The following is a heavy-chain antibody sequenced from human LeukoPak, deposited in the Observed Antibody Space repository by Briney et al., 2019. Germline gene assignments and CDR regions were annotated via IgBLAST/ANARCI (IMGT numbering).Heavy chain of an antibody. CDR1: GFTFSRDW. Sequence: GGSLRLSCAASGFTFSRDWMHWVRQAPGKGLVWVSRMNSDGSTTNYADSVKGRFTISRDNAKNTSYLQMNSLRAEDTAVYYCVRALMGTSDHWGQGSLVTVSS. J-gene: IGHJ4*02. V-gene: IGHV3-74*01. CDR3: VRALMGTSDH. D-gene: IGHD7-27*01. CDR2: MNSDGSTT.